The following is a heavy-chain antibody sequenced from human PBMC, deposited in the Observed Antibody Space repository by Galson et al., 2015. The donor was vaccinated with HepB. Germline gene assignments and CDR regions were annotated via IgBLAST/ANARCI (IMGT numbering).Heavy chain of an antibody. Sequence: SVKVSCTASGYTFSSYDINWVRQATGQGLEWMGWMNPNSSNTCYAQKFQGRVTMTRNTSISTAYMELSSLRSEDTAVYYCAGGRAGTTDYYYYYMDVWGKGTTVTVSS. CDR2: MNPNSSNT. D-gene: IGHD1-7*01. CDR1: GYTFSSYD. CDR3: AGGRAGTTDYYYYYMDV. J-gene: IGHJ6*03. V-gene: IGHV1-8*02.